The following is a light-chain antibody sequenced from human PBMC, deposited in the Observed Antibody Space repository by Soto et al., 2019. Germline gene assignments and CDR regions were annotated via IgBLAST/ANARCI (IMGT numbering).Light chain of an antibody. V-gene: IGLV2-14*01. Sequence: QSVLTQPASVSGCPGQSITISCTGTSSDVGGYDSVCWYQQHPGKAPKVMIYGVTNRPSGVSDRLSGSKSGNTASLTISGLQAEDEADYYCSSFTSSITYVFGTGTKVNVL. CDR3: SSFTSSITYV. J-gene: IGLJ1*01. CDR1: SSDVGGYDS. CDR2: GVT.